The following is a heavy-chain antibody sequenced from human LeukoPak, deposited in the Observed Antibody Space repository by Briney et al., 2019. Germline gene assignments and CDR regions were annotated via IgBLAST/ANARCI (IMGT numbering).Heavy chain of an antibody. Sequence: ASVKVSRKASGYTFTGYYMHWVRPAPAQGLAWVGWINPNSGGTNYAQKFQGRVTMTTDTPISTAYMELSRLRSDDTGVYYCASGGAAGLSYYIDYWGQGTLVTVSS. V-gene: IGHV1-2*02. D-gene: IGHD6-13*01. CDR3: ASGGAAGLSYYIDY. J-gene: IGHJ4*02. CDR1: GYTFTGYY. CDR2: INPNSGGT.